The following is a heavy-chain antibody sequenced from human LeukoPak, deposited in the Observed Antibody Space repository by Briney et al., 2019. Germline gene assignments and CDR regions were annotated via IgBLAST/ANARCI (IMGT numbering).Heavy chain of an antibody. D-gene: IGHD2-15*01. CDR3: ARDGGYCSGGSCYSLFDY. CDR1: GFTFSTFE. Sequence: PGGSLRLSCAASGFTFSTFEMNWVRQAPGKGLEWVSYISDSGTIIYYADSVRGRFTISRDNAKNSLYLQMNSLRAEDTAVYYCARDGGYCSGGSCYSLFDYWGQGTLVTVSS. J-gene: IGHJ4*02. CDR2: ISDSGTII. V-gene: IGHV3-48*03.